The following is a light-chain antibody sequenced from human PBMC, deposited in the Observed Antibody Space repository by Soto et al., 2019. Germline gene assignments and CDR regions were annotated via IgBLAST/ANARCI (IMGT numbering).Light chain of an antibody. CDR3: QSADSSSTSHGV. V-gene: IGLV3-25*03. CDR2: KDS. Sequence: SYELTQPVSVSVSPGQTARITCSGDAFPSQYAYWYQQKPGQAPVVVIHKDSERPSGIPERFSGSSSGTTATLTISGVQAEDEADYYCQSADSSSTSHGVFGGGTKLTVL. CDR1: AFPSQY. J-gene: IGLJ3*02.